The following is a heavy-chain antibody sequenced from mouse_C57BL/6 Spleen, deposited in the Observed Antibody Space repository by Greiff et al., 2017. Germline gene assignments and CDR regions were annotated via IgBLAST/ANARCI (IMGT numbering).Heavy chain of an antibody. CDR3: ARHYYGSSQGYFDV. Sequence: QVQLQQPGAELVRPGSSVKLSCKASGYTFTSYWMHWVKQRPMQGLEWIGNIDPSDSETHYNQKFKDKATLTVDKSSSTAYMQLSSLTSEDSAVYYCARHYYGSSQGYFDVWGTGTTVTVSS. CDR2: IDPSDSET. CDR1: GYTFTSYW. V-gene: IGHV1-52*01. J-gene: IGHJ1*03. D-gene: IGHD1-1*01.